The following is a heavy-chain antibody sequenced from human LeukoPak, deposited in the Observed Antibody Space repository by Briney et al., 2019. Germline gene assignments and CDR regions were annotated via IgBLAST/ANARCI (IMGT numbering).Heavy chain of an antibody. Sequence: TTSETLSLTCTVSGGSISSSSYYWGWIRQPPGKGLEWIGSIYYSGSTYYNPSLKSRVTISVDTSKNQFSLKLSSVTAADTAVYYCARDRRYYYDSSGYGSWGYYMDVWGKGTTVTVSS. CDR3: ARDRRYYYDSSGYGSWGYYMDV. CDR1: GGSISSSSYY. CDR2: IYYSGST. D-gene: IGHD3-22*01. J-gene: IGHJ6*03. V-gene: IGHV4-39*02.